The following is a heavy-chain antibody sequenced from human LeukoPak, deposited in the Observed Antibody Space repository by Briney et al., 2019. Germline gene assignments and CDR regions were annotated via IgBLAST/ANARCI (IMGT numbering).Heavy chain of an antibody. J-gene: IGHJ3*02. V-gene: IGHV4-34*01. CDR2: INHSGST. CDR3: ARPVKDTAMTNDAFDI. CDR1: GGSFSGYY. Sequence: SETLSLTCAVYGGSFSGYYWSWIRQPPGKGLEWIGEINHSGSTNYNLSLKSRVTISVDTSKNQFSLKLSSVTAADTAVYYCARPVKDTAMTNDAFDIWVQGTMVTVSS. D-gene: IGHD5-18*01.